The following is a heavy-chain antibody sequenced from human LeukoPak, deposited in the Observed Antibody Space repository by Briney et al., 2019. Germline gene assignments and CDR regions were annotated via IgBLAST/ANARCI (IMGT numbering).Heavy chain of an antibody. CDR1: GGTFSSYA. CDR2: IIPIFGTA. D-gene: IGHD2-2*01. V-gene: IGHV1-69*13. J-gene: IGHJ6*02. Sequence: SVTVSCKASGGTFSSYAISWVRQAPGQGLEWMGGIIPIFGTANYAQKFQGRVTITADESTSTAYMELSSLRSEDTAVYYCARKGYCSSTSCHYYYYGMDVWGQGTTVTVSS. CDR3: ARKGYCSSTSCHYYYYGMDV.